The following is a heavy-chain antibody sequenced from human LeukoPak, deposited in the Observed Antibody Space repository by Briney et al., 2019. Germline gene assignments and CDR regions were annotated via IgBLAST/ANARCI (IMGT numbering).Heavy chain of an antibody. Sequence: SETLSLTCAVYGGSFSGYYWSWIRQPPGKGLEWIGSIYYSGSTYYNPSLKSRVTISVDTSKNQFSLKLSSVTAADTAVYYCARAETTVITRGADAFDIWGQGTMVTVSS. D-gene: IGHD4-23*01. CDR3: ARAETTVITRGADAFDI. CDR1: GGSFSGYY. J-gene: IGHJ3*02. V-gene: IGHV4-34*01. CDR2: IYYSGST.